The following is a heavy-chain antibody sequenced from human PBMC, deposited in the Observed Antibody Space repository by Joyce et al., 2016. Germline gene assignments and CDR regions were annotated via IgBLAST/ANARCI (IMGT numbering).Heavy chain of an antibody. Sequence: EVQLLESGGGLVKPGGSLRLSCAASGFTFSSYAMSWVRQAPGKGLEWVSAFSGVIDTTYHADSVKGRLTISRDNSKNTLYLQMNSLRVEDTAIYYCAKAPTATCKGGYCYYFDYWGQGTLVTVSS. D-gene: IGHD2-21*02. CDR3: AKAPTATCKGGYCYYFDY. CDR2: FSGVIDTT. V-gene: IGHV3-23*01. J-gene: IGHJ4*02. CDR1: GFTFSSYA.